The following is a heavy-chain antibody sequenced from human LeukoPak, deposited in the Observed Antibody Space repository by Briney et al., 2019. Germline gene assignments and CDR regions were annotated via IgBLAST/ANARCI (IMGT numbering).Heavy chain of an antibody. CDR3: ARLIVVVVAATRGYMDV. J-gene: IGHJ6*03. CDR1: GYTFSSYA. CDR2: ISYDGSDK. D-gene: IGHD2-15*01. V-gene: IGHV3-30*04. Sequence: GGSLRLSCAASGYTFSSYAMYWVRQAPGKGLEWVAVISYDGSDKYYADSVKGRYTISRDNSKNTPYLQVNSLRADDTAVYYCARLIVVVVAATRGYMDVWGKGTTVTVSS.